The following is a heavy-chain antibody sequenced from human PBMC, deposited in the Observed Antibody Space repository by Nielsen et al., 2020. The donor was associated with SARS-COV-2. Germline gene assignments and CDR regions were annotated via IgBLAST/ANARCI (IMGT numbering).Heavy chain of an antibody. V-gene: IGHV3-9*01. J-gene: IGHJ6*02. CDR3: AKGTAGYSSGWSPYYYYGMDV. CDR1: GFTFSSYA. D-gene: IGHD6-19*01. Sequence: GGSLRLSCAASGFTFSSYAMHWVRQAPGKGLEWVSGISWNSGSIGYADSVKGRFTISRDNAKNSLYLQMNSLRAEDTALYYCAKGTAGYSSGWSPYYYYGMDVWGQGTTVTVSS. CDR2: ISWNSGSI.